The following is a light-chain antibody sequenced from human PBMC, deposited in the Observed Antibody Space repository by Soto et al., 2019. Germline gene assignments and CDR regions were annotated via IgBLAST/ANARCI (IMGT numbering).Light chain of an antibody. CDR1: QGISSW. V-gene: IGKV1-12*01. Sequence: DIQMTQSPSSVSASVCDRVTISCRASQGISSWLAWYQKKPGKAPNLLIYAASSLQSGVPSRFSGSESGTDFTLTISSLQPEDCAIYFCQQANSFPITFGQGTRLEIK. CDR2: AAS. CDR3: QQANSFPIT. J-gene: IGKJ5*01.